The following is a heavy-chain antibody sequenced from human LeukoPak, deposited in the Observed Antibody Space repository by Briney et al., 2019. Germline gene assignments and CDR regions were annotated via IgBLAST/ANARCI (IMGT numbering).Heavy chain of an antibody. CDR2: ITSDGSKK. CDR1: GFTFSTYA. D-gene: IGHD3-10*01. Sequence: GGSLRLSCAASGFTFSTYALHWIRQAPGKGLEWVAAITSDGSKKYYADSVKGRFTISRDNSKNTLYVQMNSLRADDTAVYFCARTSLQYFGSGTYSLDVFDIWGQGTMVTVSS. V-gene: IGHV3-30-3*01. J-gene: IGHJ3*02. CDR3: ARTSLQYFGSGTYSLDVFDI.